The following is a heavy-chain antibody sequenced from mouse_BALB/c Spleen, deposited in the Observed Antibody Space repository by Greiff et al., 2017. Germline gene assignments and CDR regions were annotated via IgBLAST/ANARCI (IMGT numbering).Heavy chain of an antibody. CDR3: ARFYDGYQAWFAY. CDR2: ISYSGST. V-gene: IGHV3-8*02. Sequence: EVQLVESGPSLVKPSQTLSLTCSVTGDSITSGYWNWIRKFPGNKLEYMGYISYSGSTYYNPSLKSRISITRDTSKNQYYLQLNSVTTEDTATYYCARFYDGYQAWFAYWGQGTLVTVSA. J-gene: IGHJ3*01. CDR1: GDSITSGY. D-gene: IGHD2-3*01.